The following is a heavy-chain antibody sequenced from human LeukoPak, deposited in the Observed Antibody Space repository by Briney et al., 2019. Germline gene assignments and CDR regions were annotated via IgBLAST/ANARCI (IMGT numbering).Heavy chain of an antibody. J-gene: IGHJ4*02. CDR2: ISGSGGST. Sequence: PSETLSLTCTVSGGSISSYYWSWIRQPPGKGLEWVSAISGSGGSTYYADSVKGRFTISRDNSKNTLYLQMNSLRAEDTAVYYCAKEQWELSPFDYWGQGTLVTVSS. CDR1: GGSISSYY. CDR3: AKEQWELSPFDY. D-gene: IGHD1-26*01. V-gene: IGHV3-23*01.